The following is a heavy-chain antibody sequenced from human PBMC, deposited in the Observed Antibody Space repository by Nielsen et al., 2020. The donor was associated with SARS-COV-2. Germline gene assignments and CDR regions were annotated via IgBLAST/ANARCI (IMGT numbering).Heavy chain of an antibody. CDR3: AKDHGYSSSGDAFDI. CDR1: GFTFSSYG. CDR2: ISYDGSNK. D-gene: IGHD6-13*01. J-gene: IGHJ3*02. V-gene: IGHV3-30*18. Sequence: GESLKISCAASGFTFSSYGMHWVRQAPGKGLEWVAVISYDGSNKYYADSVKGRFTISRDNSKNTLYLQMNSLRAEDTAVYYCAKDHGYSSSGDAFDIWGQGTMVTVSS.